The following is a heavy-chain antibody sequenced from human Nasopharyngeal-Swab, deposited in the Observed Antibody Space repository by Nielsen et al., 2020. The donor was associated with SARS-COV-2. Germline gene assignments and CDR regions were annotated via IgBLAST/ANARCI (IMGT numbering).Heavy chain of an antibody. Sequence: GESLQISCAASGFIFSSYWMHWVRQAPGKGLVWVSRIKSDGSSTSYADSVKGRFTISRDSAKNTLFLQMNSLRAEDTAVYYCARESIAAAGPGMDVWGQGTTVTVSS. D-gene: IGHD6-13*01. CDR3: ARESIAAAGPGMDV. CDR1: GFIFSSYW. J-gene: IGHJ6*02. V-gene: IGHV3-74*01. CDR2: IKSDGSST.